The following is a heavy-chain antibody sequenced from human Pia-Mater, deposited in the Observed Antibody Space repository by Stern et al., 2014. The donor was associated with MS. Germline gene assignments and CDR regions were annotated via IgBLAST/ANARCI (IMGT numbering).Heavy chain of an antibody. J-gene: IGHJ4*02. CDR3: AKHACTGAACPFDL. D-gene: IGHD2-8*02. CDR2: VYYSGAT. V-gene: IGHV4-39*01. Sequence: QLVQSGPGLVKPSETLSLTCAVSGDSISSYTHYWAWIRQPPGKGLEWIGSVYYSGATYYNPSLQSPVTISVDTSKNPFFLGLNSVTAADTAVYYCAKHACTGAACPFDLWGQGTLVTVSS. CDR1: GDSISSYTHY.